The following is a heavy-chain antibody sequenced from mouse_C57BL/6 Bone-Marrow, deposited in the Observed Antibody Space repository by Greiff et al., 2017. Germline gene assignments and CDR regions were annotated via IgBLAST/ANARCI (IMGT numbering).Heavy chain of an antibody. CDR1: GYTFTDYY. V-gene: IGHV1-26*01. CDR3: ARSLLGPYYFDD. D-gene: IGHD4-1*01. CDR2: INPNNGGT. Sequence: VQLQQSGPELVKPGASVKISCKASGYTFTDYYMNWVKQSHGKSLEWIGDINPNNGGTSYNQKFKGKATLTVDKSSSTAYMELRSLTSEDSAVYYCARSLLGPYYFDDWGKGTTLTVSS. J-gene: IGHJ2*01.